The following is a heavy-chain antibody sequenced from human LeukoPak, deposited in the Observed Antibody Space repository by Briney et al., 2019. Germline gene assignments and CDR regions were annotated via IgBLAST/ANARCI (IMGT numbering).Heavy chain of an antibody. Sequence: PGGSLRLSCAASGFAFSSYWMSWVRQAPGKGLEWVANIKQGGSEKHYVDSVKGRFTISRDNAKSSLYLQMNSLRADDTAVYYCTRDTFGDLLYGRYFLHWGQGTLVTVSS. CDR2: IKQGGSEK. J-gene: IGHJ1*01. D-gene: IGHD3-10*01. V-gene: IGHV3-7*01. CDR3: TRDTFGDLLYGRYFLH. CDR1: GFAFSSYW.